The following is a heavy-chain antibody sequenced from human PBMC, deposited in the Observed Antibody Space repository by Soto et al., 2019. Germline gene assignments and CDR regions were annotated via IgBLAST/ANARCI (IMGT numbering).Heavy chain of an antibody. CDR3: ARVSLGALSSINYFDY. CDR1: GFTFSDYY. CDR2: ISSSGSTI. Sequence: GGFLRLSCAASGFTFSDYYMSWIRQAPGKGLEWVSYISSSGSTIYYADSVKGRFTISRDNAKNSLYLQMNSLRAEDTAVYYCARVSLGALSSINYFDYWGQGTLVTVSS. V-gene: IGHV3-11*01. D-gene: IGHD3-16*02. J-gene: IGHJ4*02.